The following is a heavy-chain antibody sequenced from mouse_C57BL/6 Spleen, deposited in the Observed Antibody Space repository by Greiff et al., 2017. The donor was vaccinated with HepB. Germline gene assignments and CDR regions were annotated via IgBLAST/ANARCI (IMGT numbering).Heavy chain of an antibody. V-gene: IGHV1-69*01. CDR2: IDPSDSYT. D-gene: IGHD1-1*01. CDR3: ARRDYYGSSYYAMYY. J-gene: IGHJ4*01. CDR1: GYTFTSYW. Sequence: QVQLQQPGAELVMPGASVKLSCKASGYTFTSYWMHWVKQRPGQGLEWIGEIDPSDSYTNYNQKFKGKSTLTVDKSSSTAYMQLSSLTSEDSAVYYCARRDYYGSSYYAMYYWGQGTSVTVSS.